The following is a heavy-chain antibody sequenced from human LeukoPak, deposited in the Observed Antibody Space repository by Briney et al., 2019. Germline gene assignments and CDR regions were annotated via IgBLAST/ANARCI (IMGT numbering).Heavy chain of an antibody. Sequence: PGVSLRLSCAASGFSFTSYGMHWVRQAPGKGLEWVALITYDGYYKYYSDSVKGRFTISSDTSKNTLYLQMNSLRAEDTAVYYCARDLSPVVRASPMGYWGQGTLVTVSS. CDR2: ITYDGYYK. CDR1: GFSFTSYG. V-gene: IGHV3-30*03. CDR3: ARDLSPVVRASPMGY. D-gene: IGHD3-10*01. J-gene: IGHJ4*02.